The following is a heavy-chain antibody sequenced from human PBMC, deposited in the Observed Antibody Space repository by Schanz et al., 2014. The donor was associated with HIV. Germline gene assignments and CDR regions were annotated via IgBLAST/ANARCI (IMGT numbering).Heavy chain of an antibody. J-gene: IGHJ4*02. CDR1: GFTFRSYA. V-gene: IGHV3-21*01. Sequence: EVQLLESGGGLVQPGGSLRLTCAASGFTFRSYAMTWVRQAPGKGLEWISFISSTSAHIYYADSVKGRFTISRDNAKNSLYLQMNSLRAEDTAVYYCARGRRGAVAGSSDYWGQGTLVTVSS. CDR2: ISSTSAHI. D-gene: IGHD6-19*01. CDR3: ARGRRGAVAGSSDY.